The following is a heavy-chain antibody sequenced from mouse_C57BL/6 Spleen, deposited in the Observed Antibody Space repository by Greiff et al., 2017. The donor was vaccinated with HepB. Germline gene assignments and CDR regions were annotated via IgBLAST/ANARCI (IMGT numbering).Heavy chain of an antibody. V-gene: IGHV3-1*01. CDR3: ARSNWAYAMDY. Sequence: EVKLVESGPGMVKPSQSLSLTCTVTGYSITSGYDWHWIRHFPGNKLEWMGYISYSGSTNYNPSLKSRISITHDTSKNHFFLKLNSVTTEDTATYYCARSNWAYAMDYWGQGTSVTVSS. CDR2: ISYSGST. J-gene: IGHJ4*01. D-gene: IGHD4-1*01. CDR1: GYSITSGYD.